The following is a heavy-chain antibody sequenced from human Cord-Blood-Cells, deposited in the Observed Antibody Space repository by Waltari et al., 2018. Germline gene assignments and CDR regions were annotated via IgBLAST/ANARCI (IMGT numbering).Heavy chain of an antibody. D-gene: IGHD3-3*01. J-gene: IGHJ4*02. CDR3: ARQGQDYDFWSGYRFDY. CDR2: IYYSGST. V-gene: IGHV4-39*01. Sequence: QLQLQESGPGLVKPSETLSLTCTVSGGSISSSSYYWGWIRQPPGKGLEWIGSIYYSGSTYYNPSLKGRVTISVDTSKNQFSLKLSSVTAADTAVYYCARQGQDYDFWSGYRFDYWGQGTLVTVSS. CDR1: GGSISSSSYY.